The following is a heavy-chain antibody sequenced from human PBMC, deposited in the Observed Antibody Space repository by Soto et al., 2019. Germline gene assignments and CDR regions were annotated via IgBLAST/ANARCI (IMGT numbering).Heavy chain of an antibody. CDR3: AREGYYSGSESYSPPRYYGMDV. CDR1: GYSITTYG. CDR2: ISDYNGNT. V-gene: IGHV1-18*01. Sequence: QVQLVQSGAEVKKPGASVKVSCKASGYSITTYGIRWVREAPGQGLEWMGWISDYNGNTNYEKKFQGRVTMTTDTSTRTAYMELKSLRSDDTAVYYCAREGYYSGSESYSPPRYYGMDVWGQGTTVTVS. D-gene: IGHD3-10*01. J-gene: IGHJ6*02.